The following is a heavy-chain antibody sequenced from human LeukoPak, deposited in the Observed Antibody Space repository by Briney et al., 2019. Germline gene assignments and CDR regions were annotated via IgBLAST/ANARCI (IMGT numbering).Heavy chain of an antibody. CDR3: AKDVGVPDSGSSYFDY. J-gene: IGHJ4*02. V-gene: IGHV3-30*18. CDR1: GFTFSSYG. CDR2: ISYDGSNK. Sequence: GGSLRLSCAASGFTFSSYGMHWVRQAPGKGLEWVAVISYDGSNKYYADSVKGRFTISRDNSKNTLYLQMNSLRAEDTAVYYCAKDVGVPDSGSSYFDYWGQGSLVTVSS. D-gene: IGHD1-26*01.